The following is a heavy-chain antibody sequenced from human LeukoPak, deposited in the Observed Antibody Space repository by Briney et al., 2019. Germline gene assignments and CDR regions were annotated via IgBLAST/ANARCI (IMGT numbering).Heavy chain of an antibody. V-gene: IGHV4-61*02. Sequence: SQILSLTCTVSGGSISSGSYYWSWIRQPAGKGLEWIGRIYTSGSTNYNPSLKSRVTISVDTSKNQFSLKLSSVTAADTAVYYCARVRVHYYDSSGYFYYFDYWGQGTLVTVSS. CDR2: IYTSGST. CDR1: GGSISSGSYY. J-gene: IGHJ4*02. D-gene: IGHD3-22*01. CDR3: ARVRVHYYDSSGYFYYFDY.